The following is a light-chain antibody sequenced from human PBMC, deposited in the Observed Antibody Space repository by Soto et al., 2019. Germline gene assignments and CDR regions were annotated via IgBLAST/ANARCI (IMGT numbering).Light chain of an antibody. CDR3: QQRPTWPLT. CDR2: DAS. CDR1: QSISSH. Sequence: EIVLTQSPATLSLSPGERATLSCRASQSISSHLAWYQQKPGQAPRLLIYDASNRATGIPARFSGSGSGTDFTLTSNRLEPEDFAVYYCQQRPTWPLTFGGGTKVEIK. J-gene: IGKJ4*01. V-gene: IGKV3-11*01.